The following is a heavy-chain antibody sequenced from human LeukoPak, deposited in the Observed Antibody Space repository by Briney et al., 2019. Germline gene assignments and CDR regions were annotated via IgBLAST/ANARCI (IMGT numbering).Heavy chain of an antibody. J-gene: IGHJ5*02. D-gene: IGHD7-27*01. CDR1: GYTFTGYY. V-gene: IGHV1-2*02. Sequence: ASVKVSCKASGYTFTGYYMHWVRQAPGQGLEWMGWINPNSGGTNCAQKFQGRVTMTRDTSISTAYMELSRLRSDDTAVYYCARDQPGVDNWFDPWGQGTLVTVSS. CDR2: INPNSGGT. CDR3: ARDQPGVDNWFDP.